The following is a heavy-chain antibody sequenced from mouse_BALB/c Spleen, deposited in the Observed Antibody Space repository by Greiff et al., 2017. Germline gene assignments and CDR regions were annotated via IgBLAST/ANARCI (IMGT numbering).Heavy chain of an antibody. CDR3: ARDRDYYGYWYFDV. Sequence: QVQLKESGPGLVAPSQSLSITCTVSGFSLTSYGVHWVRQPPGKGLEWLGVIWAGGSTNYNSALMSRLSISKDNSKSQVFLKMNSLQTDDTAMYYGARDRDYYGYWYFDVWGEGTTVTVSS. CDR2: IWAGGST. D-gene: IGHD1-1*01. CDR1: GFSLTSYG. V-gene: IGHV2-9*02. J-gene: IGHJ1*01.